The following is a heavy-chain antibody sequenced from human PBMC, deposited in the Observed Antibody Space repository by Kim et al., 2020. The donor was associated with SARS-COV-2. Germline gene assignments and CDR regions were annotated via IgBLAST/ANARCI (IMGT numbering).Heavy chain of an antibody. CDR2: IYYSGST. J-gene: IGHJ4*02. D-gene: IGHD2-15*01. CDR3: ARDEGWGDGGNHYFDY. CDR1: GGSISSGGYY. V-gene: IGHV4-31*03. Sequence: SETLSLTCTVSGGSISSGGYYWSWIRQHPGKGLEWIGYIYYSGSTYYNPSLKSRVTISVDTSKNQFSLKLSSVTAADTAVYYCARDEGWGDGGNHYFDYWGQGTLVTVSS.